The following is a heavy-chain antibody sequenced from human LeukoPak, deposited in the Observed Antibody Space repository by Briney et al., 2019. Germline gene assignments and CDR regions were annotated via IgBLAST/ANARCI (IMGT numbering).Heavy chain of an antibody. V-gene: IGHV3-20*04. CDR2: INWNGGST. CDR1: GFTFDDYG. J-gene: IGHJ4*02. CDR3: ARVIDIVVVVAATPIDY. Sequence: GGSLRLXCAASGFTFDDYGMSWVRQAPGKGLEWVSGINWNGGSTGYADSVKGRFTISRDNAKNSLYLQMNSLRAEDTALYYCARVIDIVVVVAATPIDYWGQGTLVTVSS. D-gene: IGHD2-15*01.